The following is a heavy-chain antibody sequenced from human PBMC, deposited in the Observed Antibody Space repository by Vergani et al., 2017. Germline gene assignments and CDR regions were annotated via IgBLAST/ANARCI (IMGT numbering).Heavy chain of an antibody. CDR3: ASSGTRDSSWYYYYYGMDV. Sequence: QVQLQESGPGLVKPSETLSLTCTVSGGSISSYYWSWIRQPPGKGLEWIGYIYYSGSTNYNPSLKSRVTISVDTSKNQFSLKLSSVTAADTAVYYCASSGTRDSSWYYYYYGMDVWGQGTTVTVSS. CDR2: IYYSGST. J-gene: IGHJ6*02. D-gene: IGHD6-13*01. CDR1: GGSISSYY. V-gene: IGHV4-59*01.